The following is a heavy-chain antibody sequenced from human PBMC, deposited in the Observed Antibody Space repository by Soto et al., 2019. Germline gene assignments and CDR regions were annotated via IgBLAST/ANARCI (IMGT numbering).Heavy chain of an antibody. CDR1: GGSISSGGYY. CDR2: IYYSGST. CDR3: AREGWLLGVY. Sequence: SSETLSLTCTVSGGSISSGGYYWSWIRQHPGKGLEWIGYIYYSGSTYYNPSLKSRVTISVDTSKNQFSLKLSSVTAADTAVYYCAREGWLLGVYWGQGTLVTVSS. J-gene: IGHJ4*02. V-gene: IGHV4-31*03. D-gene: IGHD2-15*01.